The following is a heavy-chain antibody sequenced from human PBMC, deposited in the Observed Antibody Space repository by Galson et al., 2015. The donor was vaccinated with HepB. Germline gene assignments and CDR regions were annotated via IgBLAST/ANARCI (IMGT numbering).Heavy chain of an antibody. Sequence: SETLYLTCAVYGGSFRGYYWSWIRQPPGKGLEWIGEINQSGSTNYNPSLKRRDTISLDTSKNQFSLKLSSVTAADTAVYYCARGRSGYDYYYYGMDVWCQGTTVTVSS. V-gene: IGHV4-34*01. J-gene: IGHJ6*02. CDR3: ARGRSGYDYYYYGMDV. D-gene: IGHD3-3*01. CDR1: GGSFRGYY. CDR2: INQSGST.